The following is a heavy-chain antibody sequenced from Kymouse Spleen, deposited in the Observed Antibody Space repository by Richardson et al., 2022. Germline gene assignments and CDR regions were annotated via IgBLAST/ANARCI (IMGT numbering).Heavy chain of an antibody. V-gene: IGHV4-61*01. Sequence: QVQLQESGPGLVKPSETLSLTCTVSGGSVSSGSYYWSWIRQPPGKGLEWIGYIYYSGSTNYNPSLKSRVTISVDTSKNQFSLKLSSVTAADTAVYYCARDNWGSVGYYYYGMDVWGQGTTVTVSS. CDR1: GGSVSSGSYY. CDR2: IYYSGST. J-gene: IGHJ6*02. CDR3: ARDNWGSVGYYYYGMDV. D-gene: IGHD7-27*02.